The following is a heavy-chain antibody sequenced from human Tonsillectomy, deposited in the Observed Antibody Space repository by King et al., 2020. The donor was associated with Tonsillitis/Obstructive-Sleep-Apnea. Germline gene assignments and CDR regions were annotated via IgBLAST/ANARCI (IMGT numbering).Heavy chain of an antibody. D-gene: IGHD2-2*01. CDR2: INPNSGGT. CDR3: ARDSCSSTSCYQGY. CDR1: EYTFTGYY. J-gene: IGHJ4*02. Sequence: VQLVESETEMKKPGASVKVSCKASEYTFTGYYIHWVRQAPGQGLEWMGRINPNSGGTNYAQKFQGRVTMTRDTSISTAYMELSRLKSDDTAVYYCARDSCSSTSCYQGYWGQGTLVTVSS. V-gene: IGHV1-2*06.